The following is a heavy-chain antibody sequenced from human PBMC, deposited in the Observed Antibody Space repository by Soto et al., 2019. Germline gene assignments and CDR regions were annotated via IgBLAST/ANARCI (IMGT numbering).Heavy chain of an antibody. CDR1: GYTFTAYG. J-gene: IGHJ4*02. D-gene: IGHD5-12*01. CDR2: ISAYNYNT. V-gene: IGHV1-18*01. CDR3: ARGVFDTSGYYYFDY. Sequence: ASVQVSCKASGYTFTAYGLSWVRQAPGQGLEWMGWISAYNYNTNYAQKFQDRVSMTTDTSASTAYMELRSLRSDDTAVYYCARGVFDTSGYYYFDYWGQGTLVTVS.